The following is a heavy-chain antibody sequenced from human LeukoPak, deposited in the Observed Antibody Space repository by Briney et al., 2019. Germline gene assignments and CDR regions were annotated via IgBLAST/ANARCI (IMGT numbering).Heavy chain of an antibody. CDR3: ARDGEYCSSTSCYPWDYGMDV. D-gene: IGHD2-2*01. CDR1: GFTFSSYG. V-gene: IGHV3-30*03. Sequence: PGGSLRLSCAASGFTFSSYGMHWVRQAPGKGLEWVAVISYDGSNKYYADSVKGRFTISRDNSKNTLYLQMNSLRAEDTAVYYCARDGEYCSSTSCYPWDYGMDVWGQGTTVTVSS. CDR2: ISYDGSNK. J-gene: IGHJ6*02.